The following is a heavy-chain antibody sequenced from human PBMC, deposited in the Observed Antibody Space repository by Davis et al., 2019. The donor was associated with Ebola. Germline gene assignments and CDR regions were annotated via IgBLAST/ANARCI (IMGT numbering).Heavy chain of an antibody. CDR3: AREGDYIWGSYRQYYFDY. CDR1: GFTVSSNY. D-gene: IGHD3-16*02. V-gene: IGHV3-20*01. CDR2: INWNGGST. J-gene: IGHJ4*02. Sequence: PGGSLRLSCAASGFTVSSNYMSWVRQAPGKGLEWVSGINWNGGSTGYADSVKGRFTISRDNAKNSLYLQMNSLRAEDTALYHCAREGDYIWGSYRQYYFDYWGQGTLVTVSS.